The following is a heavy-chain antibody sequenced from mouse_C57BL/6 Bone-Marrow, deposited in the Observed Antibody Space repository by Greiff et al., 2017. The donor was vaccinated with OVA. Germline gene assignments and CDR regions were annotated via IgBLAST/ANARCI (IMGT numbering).Heavy chain of an antibody. CDR2: ISNGGGST. V-gene: IGHV5-12*01. D-gene: IGHD3-2*02. J-gene: IGHJ2*01. Sequence: EVHLVESGGGLVQPGGSLKLSCAASGFTFSDYYMYWVRQTPEKRLEWVAYISNGGGSTYYPDTVKGRFTISRDNAKNTLYLQMSRLKSEDTAMYYCARQLRLRRGYYFDYWGQGTTLTVSS. CDR1: GFTFSDYY. CDR3: ARQLRLRRGYYFDY.